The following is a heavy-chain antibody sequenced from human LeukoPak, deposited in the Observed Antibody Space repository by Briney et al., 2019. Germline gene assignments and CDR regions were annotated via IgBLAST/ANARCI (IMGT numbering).Heavy chain of an antibody. CDR2: IYYSGST. CDR3: ARREAAAGNFDY. J-gene: IGHJ4*02. Sequence: PSETLSLTCTVSGGSISSSSYYWGWIRQPPGKGLEWIGSIYYSGSTYYNPSLKSRVTISVDTSKNQFSLKLSSVTAADTAVYYCARREAAAGNFDYWGQGTLVTVSS. CDR1: GGSISSSSYY. D-gene: IGHD6-13*01. V-gene: IGHV4-39*07.